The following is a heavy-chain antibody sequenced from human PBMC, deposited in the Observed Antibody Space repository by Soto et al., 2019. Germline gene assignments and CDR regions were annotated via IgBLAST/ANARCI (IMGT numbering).Heavy chain of an antibody. Sequence: PGGSLRLSCAASGFTFSSYDMHWVRQATGKGLEWVSAIGTAGDTYYPGSVKGRFTISRENAKNSLYLQMNSLRAGDTAVYYCARGLEGLRGIAARPRNYYGMDVWGQGTTVTVYS. CDR3: ARGLEGLRGIAARPRNYYGMDV. D-gene: IGHD6-6*01. J-gene: IGHJ6*02. V-gene: IGHV3-13*01. CDR2: IGTAGDT. CDR1: GFTFSSYD.